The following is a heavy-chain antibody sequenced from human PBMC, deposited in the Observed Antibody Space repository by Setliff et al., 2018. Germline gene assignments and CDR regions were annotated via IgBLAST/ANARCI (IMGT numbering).Heavy chain of an antibody. CDR1: GVSITSGHY. V-gene: IGHV4-38-2*01. Sequence: SETLSLTCGVSGVSITSGHYWGWIRQSPGKGLEWLATIHQRGRTYYNPSLNSRVTISLDTSKNHFSLKLRSVTAEDSAVYYCASPGRDNLDSPFDVFDIWGQGTKVTVSS. J-gene: IGHJ3*02. CDR3: ASPGRDNLDSPFDVFDI. D-gene: IGHD3-3*01. CDR2: IHQRGRT.